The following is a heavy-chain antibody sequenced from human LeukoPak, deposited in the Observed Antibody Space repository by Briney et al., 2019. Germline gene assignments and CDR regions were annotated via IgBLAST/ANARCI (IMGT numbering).Heavy chain of an antibody. Sequence: KSGESLKISYKTSGYIFANFWIAWVRQMPGKGLEWMGMIFPGDSDSMYSPSFEGQVTISNDGDTAYLEWSSLKASDTGMYFCARHVVAVGTNGRFDPWGQGTLVIVSS. CDR3: ARHVVAVGTNGRFDP. J-gene: IGHJ5*02. CDR2: IFPGDSDS. CDR1: GYIFANFW. D-gene: IGHD1-26*01. V-gene: IGHV5-51*01.